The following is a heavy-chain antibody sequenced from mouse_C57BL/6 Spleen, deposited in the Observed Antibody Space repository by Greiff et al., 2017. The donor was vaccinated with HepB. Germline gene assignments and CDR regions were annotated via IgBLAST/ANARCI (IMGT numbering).Heavy chain of an antibody. Sequence: EVQLQQSGPELVKPGASVKIPCKASGYTFTDYNMDWVKQSHGKSLEWIGDINPNNGGTIYNQKFKGKATLTVDKSSSTAYMELRSLTSEDTAVYYCARWGITTVVPWGFDVWGTGTTVTVSS. CDR3: ARWGITTVVPWGFDV. D-gene: IGHD1-1*01. CDR1: GYTFTDYN. V-gene: IGHV1-18*01. CDR2: INPNNGGT. J-gene: IGHJ1*03.